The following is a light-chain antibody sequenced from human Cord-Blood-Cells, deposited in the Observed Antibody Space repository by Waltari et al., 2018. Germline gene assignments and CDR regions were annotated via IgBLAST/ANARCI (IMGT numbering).Light chain of an antibody. Sequence: QLVLTQSPSVSAFPGASDKLPCPLSGRHSHYAIAWHQQQPEKGPRFSMKVNSDGSHSKGDEILDRFSCSSSGAERYLTSSSLQSEDEADYYCQTGRHGTLVFGGGTKLTVL. J-gene: IGLJ3*02. CDR3: QTGRHGTLV. CDR1: GRHSHYA. CDR2: VNSDGSH. V-gene: IGLV4-69*02.